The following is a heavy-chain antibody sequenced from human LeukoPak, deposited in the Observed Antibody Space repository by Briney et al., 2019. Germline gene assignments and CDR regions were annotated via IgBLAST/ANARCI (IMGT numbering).Heavy chain of an antibody. Sequence: SETLSLTCTVSGGSISSYYWSWIRHPPGKGLEWIGYIYYSGSTNYNPSLKSRVTISVDTSKNQFSLKLSSVTAADTAVYYCARAAIGGALYYFDYWGQGTLVTVSS. CDR1: GGSISSYY. CDR3: ARAAIGGALYYFDY. CDR2: IYYSGST. V-gene: IGHV4-59*01. D-gene: IGHD3-16*01. J-gene: IGHJ4*02.